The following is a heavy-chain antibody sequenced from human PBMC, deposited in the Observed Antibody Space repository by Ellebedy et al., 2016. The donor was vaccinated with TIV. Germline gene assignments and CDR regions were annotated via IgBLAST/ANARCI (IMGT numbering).Heavy chain of an antibody. D-gene: IGHD6-6*01. CDR1: GDSISSVDSY. J-gene: IGHJ3*02. CDR3: ARGKIAARPGQKSAFDI. V-gene: IGHV4-30-4*01. Sequence: MPSETLSLTCTVSGDSISSVDSYWSWIRQPPGKGLEWIGYIFYLGDTYYNSSLKTRVTVSFDMSENQFYLKLTSVTAADTAVYYCARGKIAARPGQKSAFDIWGQGTLVTVSS. CDR2: IFYLGDT.